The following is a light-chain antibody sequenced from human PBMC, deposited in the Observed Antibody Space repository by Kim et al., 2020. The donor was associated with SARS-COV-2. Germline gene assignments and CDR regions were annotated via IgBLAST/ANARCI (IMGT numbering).Light chain of an antibody. Sequence: QLVLTQLPSASASLGASVKITCTLSSGHSSYAIAWHQQQPEKGPRYLMTVNSDGSHTKGDGIPNRFSGSTSGAERFLTISSLQSEDESDYYCQTWGAGRGVFGGGTQLTVL. V-gene: IGLV4-69*01. J-gene: IGLJ3*02. CDR3: QTWGAGRGV. CDR1: SGHSSYA. CDR2: VNSDGSH.